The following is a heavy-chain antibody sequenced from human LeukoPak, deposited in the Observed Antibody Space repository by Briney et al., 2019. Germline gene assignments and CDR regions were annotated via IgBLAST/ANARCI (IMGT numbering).Heavy chain of an antibody. D-gene: IGHD2-15*01. V-gene: IGHV3-33*08. J-gene: IGHJ6*02. Sequence: LSLTCTVSGGSFSSFGMHWVRQAPGKGLEWVAVIWYDGSNKYYADSVKGRFTISRDNSKNTLYLQMNSLRAEDTAVYYCARDGDITPTDVWGQGTTVTVSS. CDR2: IWYDGSNK. CDR3: ARDGDITPTDV. CDR1: GGSFSSFG.